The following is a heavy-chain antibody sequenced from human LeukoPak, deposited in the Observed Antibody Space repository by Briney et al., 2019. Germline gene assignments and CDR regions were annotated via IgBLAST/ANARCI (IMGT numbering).Heavy chain of an antibody. Sequence: SETLSLTCIVSGGSMSTYYWSWIRQPAGKGLEWIGRIYTSGSTHYNPSLKSRVTISVDTSKNQFSLKLSSVTAADTAVYYCAREFGYAVTSLDYWGQGTLVTVSS. CDR3: AREFGYAVTSLDY. J-gene: IGHJ4*02. V-gene: IGHV4-4*07. CDR2: IYTSGST. D-gene: IGHD4-17*01. CDR1: GGSMSTYY.